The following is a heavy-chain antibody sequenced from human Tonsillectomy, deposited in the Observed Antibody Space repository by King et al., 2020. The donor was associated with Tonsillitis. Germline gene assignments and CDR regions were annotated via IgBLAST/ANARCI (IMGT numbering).Heavy chain of an antibody. CDR3: AKGGYDSSGYYYWYFDL. Sequence: VQLVESGGGLVQPGGSLRLSCAASGFTFSSYAMSWVRQAPGKGLEWVSAISGSGGSTYYADSVKGRFTISRDNSKNTLDLQMNSLRAEDTAVYYCAKGGYDSSGYYYWYFDLWGRGTLVTVSS. D-gene: IGHD3-22*01. V-gene: IGHV3-23*04. J-gene: IGHJ2*01. CDR2: ISGSGGST. CDR1: GFTFSSYA.